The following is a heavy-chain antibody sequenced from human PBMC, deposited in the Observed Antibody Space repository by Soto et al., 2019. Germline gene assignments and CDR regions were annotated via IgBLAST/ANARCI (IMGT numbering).Heavy chain of an antibody. J-gene: IGHJ4*02. V-gene: IGHV3-23*01. CDR2: ISGSGGST. CDR3: AKEVSLGSTVDLGY. Sequence: SLRLSCAASGFTFSLFAMSWVRQSPGKGLEWVSTISGSGGSTYYADAVKGRFTISRDNSMDTLYLQMKSLRVEDTARYYCAKEVSLGSTVDLGYCGQGSLVPGSS. D-gene: IGHD7-27*01. CDR1: GFTFSLFA.